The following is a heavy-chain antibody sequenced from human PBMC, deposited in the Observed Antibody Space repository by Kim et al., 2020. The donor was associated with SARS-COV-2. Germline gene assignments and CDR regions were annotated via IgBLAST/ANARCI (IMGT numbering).Heavy chain of an antibody. CDR3: ARDARGTYDS. CDR1: GFTISNFA. CDR2: IKSDGVT. Sequence: GGSLRLSCAASGFTISNFAIQWVRQAPGKGLEYISTIKSDGVTNYINSVKDRFTVSRDNSKNTVYLQMGRLRVEDMAVYYCARDARGTYDSWGQGTLVTV. J-gene: IGHJ5*01. V-gene: IGHV3-64*01.